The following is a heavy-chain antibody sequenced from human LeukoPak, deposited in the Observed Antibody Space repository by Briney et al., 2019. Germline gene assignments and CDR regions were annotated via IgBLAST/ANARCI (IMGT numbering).Heavy chain of an antibody. V-gene: IGHV3-30*03. CDR3: ARGDRNYYDSSGHPSFAY. CDR1: GFTFSSYG. CDR2: ISYDGRNK. J-gene: IGHJ4*02. D-gene: IGHD3-22*01. Sequence: GGSLRLSCAASGFTFSSYGMHWVRQAPGKGLEWVAVISYDGRNKYYADSVKGRFTISRDNSKNSLFLQMNSLRADDTAVYYCARGDRNYYDSSGHPSFAYWGQGTLVTVSS.